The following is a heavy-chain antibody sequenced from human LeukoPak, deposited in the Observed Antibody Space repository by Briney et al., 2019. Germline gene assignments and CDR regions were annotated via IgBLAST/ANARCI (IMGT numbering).Heavy chain of an antibody. CDR1: GGSISSYY. CDR2: IYYSGST. V-gene: IGHV4-59*01. J-gene: IGHJ4*02. Sequence: SETLSLTCTVSGGSISSYYWSWVRQPPGKGLEWIGYIYYSGSTNYNPSLKSRVTISVDTSKNQFSLKLSSVTAADTAVYYCARGSSGYLSYFDYWGQGTLVTVSS. D-gene: IGHD3-22*01. CDR3: ARGSSGYLSYFDY.